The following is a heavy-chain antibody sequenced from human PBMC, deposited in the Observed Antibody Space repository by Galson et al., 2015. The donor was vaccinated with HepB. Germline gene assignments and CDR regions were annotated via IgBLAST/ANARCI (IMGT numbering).Heavy chain of an antibody. CDR3: AGGGYCSSINCYGDLVYFDL. Sequence: SLRLSCAASGFTFSTYTMHWVRQAPGKGLEWVAIISYDGSNRFYADSVKGRFTVSRDNSRNTLYLQMNSLRADDAAVYYCAGGGYCSSINCYGDLVYFDLWGRGTLVTVSS. J-gene: IGHJ2*01. CDR2: ISYDGSNR. D-gene: IGHD2-2*01. CDR1: GFTFSTYT. V-gene: IGHV3-30-3*01.